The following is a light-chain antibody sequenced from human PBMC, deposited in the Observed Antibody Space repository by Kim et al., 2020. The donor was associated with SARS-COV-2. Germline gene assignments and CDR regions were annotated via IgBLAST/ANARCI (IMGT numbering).Light chain of an antibody. CDR1: SSDVGGYNY. J-gene: IGLJ3*02. Sequence: GQSITISCTGTSSDVGGYNYVTWYQQHPGKAPKLMIYEVSKRPSGVPDRFSGSKSGNTASLTISGLQAEDEADYYCNSYAGGNIYVFGGGTKLTVL. CDR3: NSYAGGNIYV. V-gene: IGLV2-8*01. CDR2: EVS.